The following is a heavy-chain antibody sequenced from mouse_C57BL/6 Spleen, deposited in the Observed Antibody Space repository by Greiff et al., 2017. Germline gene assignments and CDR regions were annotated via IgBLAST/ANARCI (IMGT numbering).Heavy chain of an antibody. CDR1: GYTFTDYN. Sequence: VQLQQPGPELVKPGASVKMSCKASGYTFTDYNMHWVKQSPGKSLEWIGFINPYNGGTSYNQKFKGKATLTVNKSSSTAYMELLSLTSEDAAVDYCAIYYYYDEWFAYWGQGTLVTVS. CDR3: AIYYYYDEWFAY. CDR2: INPYNGGT. J-gene: IGHJ3*01. D-gene: IGHD2-4*01. V-gene: IGHV1-22*01.